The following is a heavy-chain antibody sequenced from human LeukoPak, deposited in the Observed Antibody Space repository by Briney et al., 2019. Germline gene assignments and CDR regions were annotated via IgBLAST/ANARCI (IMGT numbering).Heavy chain of an antibody. V-gene: IGHV1-2*02. D-gene: IGHD3-10*01. CDR1: GYTFTGYY. J-gene: IGHJ5*02. CDR3: ARDQSILLWFGDVNWFDP. CDR2: INPNSGGT. Sequence: ASVKVSCKASGYTFTGYYMHWVRQAPGQGLEWMGWINPNSGGTNYAQKFQGRVTMTRDASISTAYMELSRLRSDDTAVYYCARDQSILLWFGDVNWFDPWGQGTLVIVSS.